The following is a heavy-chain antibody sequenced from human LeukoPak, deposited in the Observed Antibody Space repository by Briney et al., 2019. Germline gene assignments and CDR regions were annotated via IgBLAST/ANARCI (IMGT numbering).Heavy chain of an antibody. CDR3: AKDAQYCSSTSCYTIYLGY. Sequence: GGSLRLSCAASGFIFTDYWMNWVRQAPGRGLEWLASVKGDGSATSYVDSVKGRFTISRDNAKNSLYLQMNSLRAEDTAVYYCAKDAQYCSSTSCYTIYLGYWGQGTLVTVSS. D-gene: IGHD2-2*02. CDR1: GFIFTDYW. J-gene: IGHJ4*02. CDR2: VKGDGSAT. V-gene: IGHV3-7*01.